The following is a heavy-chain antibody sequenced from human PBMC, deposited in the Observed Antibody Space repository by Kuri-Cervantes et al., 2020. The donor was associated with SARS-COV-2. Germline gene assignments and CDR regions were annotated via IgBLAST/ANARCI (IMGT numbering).Heavy chain of an antibody. CDR2: INPSGGST. V-gene: IGHV1-46*01. J-gene: IGHJ1*01. CDR1: GYTFTSYY. Sequence: ASVKVSCKASGYTFTSYYMHWVRQAPGQGLEWMGIINPSGGSTSYAQKFQGRVTMTRDTSTSTVYMELSSLRSEDTAVYYCANNGPKGYCSSTSCYIGGFQHWGQGTLVTVSS. CDR3: ANNGPKGYCSSTSCYIGGFQH. D-gene: IGHD2-2*02.